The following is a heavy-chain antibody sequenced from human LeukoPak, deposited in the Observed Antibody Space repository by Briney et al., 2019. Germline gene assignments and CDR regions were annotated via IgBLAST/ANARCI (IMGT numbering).Heavy chain of an antibody. CDR2: IKQDGSEK. D-gene: IGHD3-10*01. CDR3: AREERITMVRGYFDY. V-gene: IGHV3-7*01. CDR1: GFTFSSYW. J-gene: IGHJ4*02. Sequence: PGGSLRLSCAASGFTFSSYWMSWVRQAPGKGLEWVANIKQDGSEKYYVDSVKGRFTISRDNAKNSLYLQMNSLRAEDTAVYYCAREERITMVRGYFDYWGQGTLVTVSS.